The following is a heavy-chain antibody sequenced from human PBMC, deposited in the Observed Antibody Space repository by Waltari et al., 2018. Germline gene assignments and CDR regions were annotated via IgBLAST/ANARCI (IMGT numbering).Heavy chain of an antibody. D-gene: IGHD2-21*02. CDR2: ISYDGSNK. Sequence: QVQLVESGGAVVQPGRSVRLFCAASEFTFSIYALPWFRQAPGKGLEWVAVISYDGSNKYYADSVKGRFTISRDNAKNSLFLQMNGLRDEDTAIYYCAKEGLGGDRQFDYWGQGTLVSVSS. V-gene: IGHV3-30-3*01. CDR3: AKEGLGGDRQFDY. CDR1: EFTFSIYA. J-gene: IGHJ4*02.